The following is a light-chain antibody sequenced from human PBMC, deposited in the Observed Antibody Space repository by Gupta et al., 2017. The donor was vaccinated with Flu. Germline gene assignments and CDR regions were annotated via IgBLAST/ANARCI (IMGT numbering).Light chain of an antibody. J-gene: IGLJ2*01. V-gene: IGLV3-21*02. CDR1: SVGGDY. Sequence: QTATISCGGGSVGGDYVYWYRQKPGQAPMLIVFDDYDRPSGIPERISGSKSGNTATVSISSVEPGDEAEYYCHWWFGRGDQAVVFGGGTKLTVL. CDR2: DDY. CDR3: HWWFGRGDQAVV.